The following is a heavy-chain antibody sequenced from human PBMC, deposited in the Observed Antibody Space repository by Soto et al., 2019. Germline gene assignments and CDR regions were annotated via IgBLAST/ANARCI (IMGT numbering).Heavy chain of an antibody. Sequence: QVQLVESGGGVVQPGRSLRLSCAASGFTFSSYGMHWVRQAPGKGLEWVAVIWYDGSNKYYADSVRGRFTISRDNSKNTLYLQMNSLRAEDTAVYYCARDAGHYDILTGYYRGYWGQGTLVTVSS. D-gene: IGHD3-9*01. V-gene: IGHV3-33*01. J-gene: IGHJ4*02. CDR2: IWYDGSNK. CDR1: GFTFSSYG. CDR3: ARDAGHYDILTGYYRGY.